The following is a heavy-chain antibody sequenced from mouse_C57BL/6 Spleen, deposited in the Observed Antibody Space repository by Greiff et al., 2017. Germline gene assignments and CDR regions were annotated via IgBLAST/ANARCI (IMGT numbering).Heavy chain of an antibody. J-gene: IGHJ4*01. CDR2: IYPGSGST. CDR1: GYTFTSYW. Sequence: QVQLKESGAELVKPGASVKMSCKASGYTFTSYWITWVKQRPGQGLEWIGDIYPGSGSTNYNEKFKSKATLTVDTSSSTAYMQLSSLTSDDSAVYYCAREGGSYAMDYWGQGTSVTVSS. V-gene: IGHV1-55*01. CDR3: AREGGSYAMDY.